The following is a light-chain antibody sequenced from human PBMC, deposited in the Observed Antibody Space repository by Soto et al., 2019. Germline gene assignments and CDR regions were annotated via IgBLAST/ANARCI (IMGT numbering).Light chain of an antibody. V-gene: IGKV1-39*01. CDR1: QSMRTY. CDR3: QQSYSTPWT. J-gene: IGKJ1*01. CDR2: AAS. Sequence: DIQRSHFQASQSASIGDRVTITCRASQSMRTYLNWYQQKPGKAPNLLIHAASSLQSGVPSRFSGSGSGTDFTLTISSLQPEDFATYYCQQSYSTPWTFGQGTKVDIK.